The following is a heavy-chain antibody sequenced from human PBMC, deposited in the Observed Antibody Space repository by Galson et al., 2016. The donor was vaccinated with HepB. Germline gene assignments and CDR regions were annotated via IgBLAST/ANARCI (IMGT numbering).Heavy chain of an antibody. CDR1: GFAVSSYS. J-gene: IGHJ5*02. CDR2: ISANVGST. V-gene: IGHV3-23*01. D-gene: IGHD2-21*02. Sequence: SLRLSCAASGFAVSSYSMYWVRQAPGKGLEWVSVISANVGSTHYADSVKGRFTISRDNSNNTLSLQMNSLRVEDTAIYYCASARQTCTGDCYYNWFDPWGQGTLVTVSS. CDR3: ASARQTCTGDCYYNWFDP.